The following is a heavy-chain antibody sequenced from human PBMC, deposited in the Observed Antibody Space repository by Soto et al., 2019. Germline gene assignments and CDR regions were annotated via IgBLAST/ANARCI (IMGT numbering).Heavy chain of an antibody. V-gene: IGHV3-21*01. CDR1: GFTFSSYS. Sequence: PGGSLRLSCAASGFTFSSYSMNWVRQAPGKGLEWVSSISSSSSYIYYADSVKGRFTISRDNAKNSLYLQMNSLRAEDTAVYYCARDLVGGYDLYYYYYGMDVWGQGTTVTVSS. D-gene: IGHD5-12*01. CDR3: ARDLVGGYDLYYYYYGMDV. CDR2: ISSSSSYI. J-gene: IGHJ6*02.